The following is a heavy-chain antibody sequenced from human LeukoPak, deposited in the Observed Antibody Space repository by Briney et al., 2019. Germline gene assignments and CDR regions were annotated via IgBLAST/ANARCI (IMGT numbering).Heavy chain of an antibody. V-gene: IGHV1-46*01. Sequence: GASVKVSCKSSVYTFTIYYMHWVRQAPGQGLEWMGIINPSGGSTSYAQKFQGRVTMTRDTSTSTVYMELSSPRSEDTAVYYCAYITGTTYAEDFDYWGQGTLVTVSS. D-gene: IGHD1-7*01. CDR3: AYITGTTYAEDFDY. CDR2: INPSGGST. J-gene: IGHJ4*02. CDR1: VYTFTIYY.